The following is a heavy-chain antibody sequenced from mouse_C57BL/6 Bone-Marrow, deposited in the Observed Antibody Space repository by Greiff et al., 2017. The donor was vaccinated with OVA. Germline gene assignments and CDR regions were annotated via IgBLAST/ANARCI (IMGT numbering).Heavy chain of an antibody. D-gene: IGHD1-2*01. CDR2: ISSGGSYT. CDR1: GFTFSSYG. V-gene: IGHV5-6*01. J-gene: IGHJ2*01. CDR3: ARRDTTAPFDY. Sequence: EVQVVESGGDLVKPGGSLKLSCAASGFTFSSYGMSWVRQTPDKRLEWVATISSGGSYTYYPDSVKGRFTISRDNAKNTLYLQMSSLKSEDTAMYYCARRDTTAPFDYWGQGTTLTVSS.